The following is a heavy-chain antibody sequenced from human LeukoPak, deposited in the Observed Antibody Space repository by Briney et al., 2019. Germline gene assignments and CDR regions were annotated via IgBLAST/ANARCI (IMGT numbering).Heavy chain of an antibody. Sequence: GGSLRLSCAASGLTFSSYVMNWVRQAPGKGLEWVAGISYSAERTDYAGSVKGRFTISRDNSKTTLYLQMDSLRVEDTAVYYCAQGYFYDKIGYPPVDYWGQGTLVTVSS. V-gene: IGHV3-23*01. CDR3: AQGYFYDKIGYPPVDY. CDR2: ISYSAERT. CDR1: GLTFSSYV. J-gene: IGHJ4*02. D-gene: IGHD3-22*01.